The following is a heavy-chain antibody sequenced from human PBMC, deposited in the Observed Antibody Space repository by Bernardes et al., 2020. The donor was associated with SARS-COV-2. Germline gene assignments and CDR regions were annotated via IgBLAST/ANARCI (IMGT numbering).Heavy chain of an antibody. CDR2: IYRSGQT. Sequence: SETLSLTCAVSGYSISSGYYWGCIRHPPGRPLELIGGIYRSGQTYYHPSLKSRVTISVDMSKNQPSRKLNSLTAADTAVYYCARANWTPNYWGQGALVTVSS. D-gene: IGHD1-20*01. J-gene: IGHJ4*02. V-gene: IGHV4-38-2*01. CDR1: GYSISSGYY. CDR3: ARANWTPNY.